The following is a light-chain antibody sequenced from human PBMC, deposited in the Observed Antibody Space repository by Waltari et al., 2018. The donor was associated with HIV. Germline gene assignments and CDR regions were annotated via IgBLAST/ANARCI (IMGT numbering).Light chain of an antibody. V-gene: IGLV1-47*01. CDR3: ATWDDSVSGRV. CDR2: KND. J-gene: IGLJ1*01. Sequence: QSVLTQPPSASGTPGQRVTISCSGSSSDIGNNFVCWYQQLPGTAPKLIFYKNDQRPSGVPDRFAGSKSGTSASLAISGRRSEDEADYYCATWDDSVSGRVFGTGTKVTVL. CDR1: SSDIGNNF.